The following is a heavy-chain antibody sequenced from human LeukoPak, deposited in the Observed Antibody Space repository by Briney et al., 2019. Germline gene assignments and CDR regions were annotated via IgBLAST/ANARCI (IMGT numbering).Heavy chain of an antibody. CDR1: GDIFSSYG. CDR3: ARLSGYDEYPDY. J-gene: IGHJ4*02. D-gene: IGHD6-13*01. CDR2: ISVYNGNT. V-gene: IGHV1-18*01. Sequence: ASVKVSCKASGDIFSSYGISWVRQAPGQGLEWMGWISVYNGNTNYAQKLQGRVTMTTDTSTSTAYMELRSLRSDDTAVYYCARLSGYDEYPDYWGQGTLVTVSS.